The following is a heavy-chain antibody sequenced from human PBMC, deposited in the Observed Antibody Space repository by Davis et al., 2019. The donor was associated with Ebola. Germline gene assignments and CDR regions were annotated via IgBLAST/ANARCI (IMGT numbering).Heavy chain of an antibody. Sequence: GESLKISCTASGFTFGDYAMSWVRQAPGKGLEWVGFIRSKAYGGTTEYAASVKGRFTISRDDSKSIAYLQMNSLKTEDTAVYYCTRDRRYYDFWSGYYYYYGMDVWGQGTTVTVSS. CDR3: TRDRRYYDFWSGYYYYYGMDV. CDR2: IRSKAYGGTT. CDR1: GFTFGDYA. D-gene: IGHD3-3*01. V-gene: IGHV3-49*04. J-gene: IGHJ6*02.